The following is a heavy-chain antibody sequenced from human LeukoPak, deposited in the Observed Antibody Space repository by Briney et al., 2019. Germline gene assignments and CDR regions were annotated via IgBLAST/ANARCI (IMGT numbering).Heavy chain of an antibody. Sequence: SETLSLTCTVSGGSISSYYGRWIRQPPGKGLEGTGYIYYSGSTNYNPSLKSRVTISVDTSKNQFSLKLSSVTAADTAVYYCARIGHEDYYFDYWGQGTLVTVSS. V-gene: IGHV4-59*01. CDR2: IYYSGST. CDR1: GGSISSYY. CDR3: ARIGHEDYYFDY. J-gene: IGHJ4*02.